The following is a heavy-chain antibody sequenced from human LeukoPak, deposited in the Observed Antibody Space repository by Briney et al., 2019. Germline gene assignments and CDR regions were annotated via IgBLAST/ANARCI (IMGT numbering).Heavy chain of an antibody. Sequence: PSETLSLTCTVSDDSINSGDYYWSWIRQPPGKGLEWIGSIYYSGSTYYNPSLKSRVTISVDTSKNQFSLNLSSVTAADTAVYYCARLQQQQRSVWGQGTMVTVSS. CDR3: ARLQQQQRSV. CDR2: IYYSGST. CDR1: DDSINSGDYY. J-gene: IGHJ3*01. D-gene: IGHD6-13*01. V-gene: IGHV4-39*01.